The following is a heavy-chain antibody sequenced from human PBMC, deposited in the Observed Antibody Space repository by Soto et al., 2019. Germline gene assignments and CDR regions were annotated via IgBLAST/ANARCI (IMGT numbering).Heavy chain of an antibody. Sequence: QVQLQQWGAGLLRPSEPLSLTCAVYGGSFSDFYWSWIRQTPENRLEWVGEINHSGDTKYNPSLESRVTISVDTSKIQFSLKVNFVTPADTAGYYCARTGGMDVWGPGATVTVSS. J-gene: IGHJ6*02. CDR3: ARTGGMDV. CDR2: INHSGDT. CDR1: GGSFSDFY. V-gene: IGHV4-34*01.